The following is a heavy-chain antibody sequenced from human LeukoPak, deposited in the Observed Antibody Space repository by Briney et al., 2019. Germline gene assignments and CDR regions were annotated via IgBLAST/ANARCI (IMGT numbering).Heavy chain of an antibody. V-gene: IGHV4-59*01. D-gene: IGHD6-6*01. CDR2: IYSSGST. J-gene: IGHJ4*02. CDR3: ARGGPTIAARRTFDY. Sequence: SETLSLTCTVSGGSISSYYWNWIRQPPGKGLEWIGHIYSSGSTNYKPSLKSRVTMSVDTSKNQFSLKLTSVTAADTAVYYCARGGPTIAARRTFDYWGQGTLVTVSS. CDR1: GGSISSYY.